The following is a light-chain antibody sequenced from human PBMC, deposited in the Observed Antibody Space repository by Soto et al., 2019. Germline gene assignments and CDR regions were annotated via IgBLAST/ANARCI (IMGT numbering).Light chain of an antibody. V-gene: IGKV3-20*01. CDR1: QSISIN. CDR3: QQYGSSRT. Sequence: EIVLTQSPGTLSVSPGDRVTLSCRASQSISINLAWYQHKPGQAPRLLIYGASSRATGIPDRFSGSGSGTDFTLTISRLEPEDFAVYYCQQYGSSRTFGQGTKVDIK. CDR2: GAS. J-gene: IGKJ1*01.